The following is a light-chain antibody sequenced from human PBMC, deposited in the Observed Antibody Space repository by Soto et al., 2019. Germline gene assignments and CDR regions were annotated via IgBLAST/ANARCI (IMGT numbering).Light chain of an antibody. CDR2: EVT. CDR1: SSDIGSYDY. Sequence: HSALTQPASVSGSPGQSITISCTGTSSDIGSYDYVSWYQQHPGKAPNLIIYEVTDRPSGVSNRFSGSKSGNTASLTISGLQAEDEADYYCSSFTSTSTRLFGSGTKLTVL. V-gene: IGLV2-14*01. CDR3: SSFTSTSTRL. J-gene: IGLJ1*01.